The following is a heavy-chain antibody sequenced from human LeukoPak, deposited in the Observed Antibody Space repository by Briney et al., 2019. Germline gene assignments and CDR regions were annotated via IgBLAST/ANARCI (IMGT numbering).Heavy chain of an antibody. Sequence: GGSLRLSCAASGFTLSSYGMHWVRQAPGKGLEWVSRIRSDGSSTSYADSVRGRFTISRDNAKNTLYLQMNSLRAEDTAVYYCAGVLGVWDLAYFDYWGHGTLVTVSS. V-gene: IGHV3-74*01. CDR2: IRSDGSST. CDR1: GFTLSSYG. D-gene: IGHD3-16*01. J-gene: IGHJ4*01. CDR3: AGVLGVWDLAYFDY.